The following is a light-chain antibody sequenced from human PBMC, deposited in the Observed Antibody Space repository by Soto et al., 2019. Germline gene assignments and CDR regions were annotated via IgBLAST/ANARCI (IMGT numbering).Light chain of an antibody. V-gene: IGKV3-20*01. J-gene: IGKJ2*01. CDR1: QSVSSSY. CDR3: QQYGSSPLYT. Sequence: EIVLTQSPGTLSLSPGERATLSCRASQSVSSSYLAWYQQKPGQAPRLLIYGASRRATGIPARFSGSGSGTDFTLTISRLEPEDFAVYYCQQYGSSPLYTFGQGTKLEIK. CDR2: GAS.